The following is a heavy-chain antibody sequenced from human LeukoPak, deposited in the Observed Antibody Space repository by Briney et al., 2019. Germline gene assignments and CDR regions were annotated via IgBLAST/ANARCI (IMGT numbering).Heavy chain of an antibody. D-gene: IGHD3-22*01. J-gene: IGHJ4*02. V-gene: IGHV3-15*01. Sequence: GGSLRLSCAASGFSFKNAWMSWVRQPPGKGLEWVGRMKSKTDGGTLDYAAPVKGRFTISRDDSKNTLYLQMNSLKTEDTAVYYCTTGYDSDYWGQGTLVTVSS. CDR3: TTGYDSDY. CDR2: MKSKTDGGTL. CDR1: GFSFKNAW.